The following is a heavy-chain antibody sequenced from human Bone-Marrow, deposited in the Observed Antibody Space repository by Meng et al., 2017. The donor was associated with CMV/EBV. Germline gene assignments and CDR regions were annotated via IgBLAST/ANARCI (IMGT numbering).Heavy chain of an antibody. V-gene: IGHV3-30-3*01. CDR1: GFTFSSYW. CDR3: LRCTNTNCYDY. CDR2: ISYDGSNK. J-gene: IGHJ4*02. Sequence: GESLKISCAASGFTFSSYWMSWVRQAPGKGLEWVAVISYDGSNKYYADSVKGRFTISRDNSKNTLYLQMSSLRAEDTAVYYCLRCTNTNCYDYWGQGTLVTVSS. D-gene: IGHD2-8*01.